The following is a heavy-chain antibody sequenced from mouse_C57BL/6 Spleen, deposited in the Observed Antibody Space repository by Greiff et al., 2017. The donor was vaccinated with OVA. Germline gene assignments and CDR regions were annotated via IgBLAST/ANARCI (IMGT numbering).Heavy chain of an antibody. CDR2: INPSNGGT. J-gene: IGHJ2*01. V-gene: IGHV1-53*01. D-gene: IGHD3-2*02. Sequence: QVHVKQPGTELVKPGASVKLSFKASGYTFTSYWMHWVKQRPGQGLEWIGNINPSNGGTNYNEKFKSKATLTVDKSSSTAYMQLSSLTSEDSAVYYCARGGAQVVFDYWGQGTTLTVSS. CDR3: ARGGAQVVFDY. CDR1: GYTFTSYW.